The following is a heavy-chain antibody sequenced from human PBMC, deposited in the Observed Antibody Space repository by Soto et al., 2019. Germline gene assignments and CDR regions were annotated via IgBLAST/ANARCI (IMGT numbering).Heavy chain of an antibody. CDR2: IWYDGGNK. CDR3: ARDGQWLPRDGLRSSYYFDY. Sequence: SGGSLRLSXAASGFNFSSYVMHWVRQAPGKGLEWVAVIWYDGGNKYYADSVKGRFTISRDNSKNTLYLQMNSLRAEDTAVYYCARDGQWLPRDGLRSSYYFDYWGQGTLVTVSS. V-gene: IGHV3-33*01. J-gene: IGHJ4*02. CDR1: GFNFSSYV. D-gene: IGHD6-19*01.